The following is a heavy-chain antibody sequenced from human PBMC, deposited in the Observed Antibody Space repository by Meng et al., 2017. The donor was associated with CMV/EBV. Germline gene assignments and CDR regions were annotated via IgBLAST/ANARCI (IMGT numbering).Heavy chain of an antibody. V-gene: IGHV4-34*01. D-gene: IGHD1-26*01. J-gene: IGHJ5*02. CDR1: GGSFSGYY. Sequence: QVQRQQWGAGLLRRSETLALTCPVYGGSFSGYYWSWIRQPPGKGLEWIGEINHSGSTNYNPSLKSRVTISVDTSKNQFSLKLSSVTAADTAVYYCARGVGGWFDPWGQGTLVTVSS. CDR2: INHSGST. CDR3: ARGVGGWFDP.